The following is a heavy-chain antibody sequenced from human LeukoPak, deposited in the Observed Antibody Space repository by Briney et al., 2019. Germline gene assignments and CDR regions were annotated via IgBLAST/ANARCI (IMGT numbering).Heavy chain of an antibody. V-gene: IGHV4-34*01. D-gene: IGHD3-10*01. CDR3: ARAPMVRGVGTLDY. J-gene: IGHJ4*02. CDR2: INHSGST. CDR1: GGSFSGYY. Sequence: PSETLSLTCAVYGGSFSGYYWSWIRQPPGKGLEWIGEINHSGSTNYNPSLKSRVTISVDTSKNQFSLKLSSETAADTAVYYCARAPMVRGVGTLDYWGQGTLVTVSS.